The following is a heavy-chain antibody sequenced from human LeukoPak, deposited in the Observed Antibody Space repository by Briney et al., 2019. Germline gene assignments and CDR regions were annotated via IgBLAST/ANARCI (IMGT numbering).Heavy chain of an antibody. J-gene: IGHJ2*01. V-gene: IGHV3-23*01. CDR1: GFTFSTYA. Sequence: GGALRLSCAASGFTFSTYAMSWVRQDPGKGLEWVSAISAGGGSTYYADSVRGRFTISRDNSNSTLYLQMNSLRAEDTAAYYCAKSPRIGSNWYFDLWGRGTLVTVSS. D-gene: IGHD2/OR15-2a*01. CDR3: AKSPRIGSNWYFDL. CDR2: ISAGGGST.